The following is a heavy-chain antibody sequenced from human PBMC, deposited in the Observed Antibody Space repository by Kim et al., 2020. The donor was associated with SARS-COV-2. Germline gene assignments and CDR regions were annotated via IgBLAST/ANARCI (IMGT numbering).Heavy chain of an antibody. CDR3: ALTILLGA. CDR1: GITFSTYW. V-gene: IGHV3-7*03. Sequence: GGSLRLSCAGSGITFSTYWMSWVRQAPGKGLEWVANIKQDGSETHYMDSVKGRFSVSRDNAKNSLYLQMNSLRVEDTAVYYCALTILLGAWGQGTLVTVSS. D-gene: IGHD2-21*01. J-gene: IGHJ5*02. CDR2: IKQDGSET.